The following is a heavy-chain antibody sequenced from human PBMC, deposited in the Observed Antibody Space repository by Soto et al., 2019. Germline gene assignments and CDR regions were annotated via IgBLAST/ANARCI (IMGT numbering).Heavy chain of an antibody. CDR3: ARDHKGGYYYSGMDV. CDR1: GFTFSDDY. J-gene: IGHJ6*02. CDR2: ISSSGSTI. Sequence: GGSLRLSCGASGFTFSDDYMSWIRQAPGKGLEWVSYISSSGSTIYYADSVKGRFTISRDNAKNSLYLQMNSLRAEDTAVYYCARDHKGGYYYSGMDVWGQGTTVTVYS. V-gene: IGHV3-11*04.